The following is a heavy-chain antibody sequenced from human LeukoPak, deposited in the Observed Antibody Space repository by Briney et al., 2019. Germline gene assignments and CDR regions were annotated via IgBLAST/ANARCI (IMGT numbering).Heavy chain of an antibody. J-gene: IGHJ4*02. D-gene: IGHD3-22*01. CDR2: ISGSGGST. Sequence: GVLRLSCAAPGFTFNRLAMNWVRQAPGEGLEWASAISGSGGSTYYAGSVKGRFTISRDNSKNTLYLQMNSLRAEDTAVYYCAKDPFHYYDSSGYRDYWGQGTLVTVSS. CDR3: AKDPFHYYDSSGYRDY. CDR1: GFTFNRLA. V-gene: IGHV3-23*01.